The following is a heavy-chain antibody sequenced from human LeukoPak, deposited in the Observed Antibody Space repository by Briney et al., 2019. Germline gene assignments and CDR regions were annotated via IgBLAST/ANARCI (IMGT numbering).Heavy chain of an antibody. CDR3: ASHTVSRSP. D-gene: IGHD4-11*01. CDR2: IYSDGST. J-gene: IGHJ5*02. V-gene: IGHV3-53*01. Sequence: GGPLRLSCAASGFTVSSDYMSWVRQAPGKGLEWVSVIYSDGSTYYADSVKGRFSISRDSSKNTLYLQMNSLRAEDTAVYYCASHTVSRSPRGQGTLVTVSS. CDR1: GFTVSSDY.